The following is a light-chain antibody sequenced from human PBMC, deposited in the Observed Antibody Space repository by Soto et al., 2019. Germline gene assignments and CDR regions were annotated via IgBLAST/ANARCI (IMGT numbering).Light chain of an antibody. V-gene: IGKV1-9*01. Sequence: DIQLTQSPSFLSASVGDRVTITCRASQGIRSYLAWYQQKPGKAPKLLIYDASTLQSGVPSRFSGSGSGTEFTLTISSLQPEDFATYYCQQLNSYPSGFGQGTRLEIK. J-gene: IGKJ5*01. CDR1: QGIRSY. CDR2: DAS. CDR3: QQLNSYPSG.